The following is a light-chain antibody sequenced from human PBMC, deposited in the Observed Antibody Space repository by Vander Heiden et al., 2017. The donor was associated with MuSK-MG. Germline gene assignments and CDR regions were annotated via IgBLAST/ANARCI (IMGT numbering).Light chain of an antibody. J-gene: IGKJ2*01. Sequence: EIVLTQSPATLSLSPGERATLSCRASQSVSSYLAWYQQKPGQAPRLLIYDASNRATGIPARFSGSGSGTDFTLTISSLEPEDLAVYYCQQRSNCPQAFGQGTKVEIK. V-gene: IGKV3-11*01. CDR1: QSVSSY. CDR3: QQRSNCPQA. CDR2: DAS.